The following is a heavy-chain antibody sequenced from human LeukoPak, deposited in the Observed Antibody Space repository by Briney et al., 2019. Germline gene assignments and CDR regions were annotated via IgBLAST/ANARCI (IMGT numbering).Heavy chain of an antibody. J-gene: IGHJ5*02. CDR2: INHSGST. CDR1: GGSFSGYY. V-gene: IGHV4-34*01. CDR3: ARGPTYYYDSSGYP. D-gene: IGHD3-22*01. Sequence: SETPSLTCAVYGGSFSGYYWSWIRQPPGKGLEWIGEINHSGSTNYNPSLKSRVTISVDTSKNQFSLKLSSVTAADTAVYYCARGPTYYYDSSGYPWGQGTLVTVSS.